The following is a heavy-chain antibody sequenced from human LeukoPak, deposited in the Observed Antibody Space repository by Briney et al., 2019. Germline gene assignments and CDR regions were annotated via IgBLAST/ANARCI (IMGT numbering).Heavy chain of an antibody. V-gene: IGHV4-61*02. J-gene: IGHJ5*02. CDR2: IYTSGST. CDR3: AREVPQRYNWFDP. CDR1: GGSISSGSDY. Sequence: ASETLSLTCTVSGGSISSGSDYWSWIRRPAGKGLEWIGRIYTSGSTNYNPSLKSRVTISVDTSKNQFSLKLSSVTAADTAVYYCAREVPQRYNWFDPWGQGTLVTVSS.